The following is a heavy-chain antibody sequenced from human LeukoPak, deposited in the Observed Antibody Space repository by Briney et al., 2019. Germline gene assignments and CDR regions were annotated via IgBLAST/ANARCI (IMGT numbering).Heavy chain of an antibody. CDR3: SRVFGISCSGGSRGLGY. Sequence: GASVKVSCKASGYTFTSYGMNWVRQAPGQGLEWMGWINTNTGNPTYAQGFTGRFVFSLDTSVSTAYLQISSLKAEDTAVYYCSRVFGISCSGGSRGLGYWGQGTLVTVSS. V-gene: IGHV7-4-1*02. J-gene: IGHJ4*02. CDR1: GYTFTSYG. D-gene: IGHD2-15*01. CDR2: INTNTGNP.